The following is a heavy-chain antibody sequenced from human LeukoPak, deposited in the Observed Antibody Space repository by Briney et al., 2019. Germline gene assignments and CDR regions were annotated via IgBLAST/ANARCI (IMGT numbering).Heavy chain of an antibody. D-gene: IGHD6-13*01. V-gene: IGHV1-18*01. Sequence: ASVKVSCKASGYSFTSYSISWVRQAPGQGLEWMGWISAYSGNTNYTQKFQGRVTMTTDTSTSTAYMELRSLRSDDTAVYYCARGARYSRKRGAFGIWGQGTMVTVSS. CDR3: ARGARYSRKRGAFGI. J-gene: IGHJ3*02. CDR2: ISAYSGNT. CDR1: GYSFTSYS.